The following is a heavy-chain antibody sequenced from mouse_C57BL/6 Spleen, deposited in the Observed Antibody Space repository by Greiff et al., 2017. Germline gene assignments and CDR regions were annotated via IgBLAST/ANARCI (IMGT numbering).Heavy chain of an antibody. CDR2: IYPGSGST. Sequence: QVQLKQSGAELVKPGASVKMSCKASGYTFTSYWITWVKQRPGQGLEWIGDIYPGSGSTNYNEKFKSKATLTVDTSSSTAYMQLSSLTSEDSAVYYCAREDDYSDYWGQGTTLTVSS. CDR3: AREDDYSDY. J-gene: IGHJ2*01. D-gene: IGHD2-3*01. V-gene: IGHV1-55*01. CDR1: GYTFTSYW.